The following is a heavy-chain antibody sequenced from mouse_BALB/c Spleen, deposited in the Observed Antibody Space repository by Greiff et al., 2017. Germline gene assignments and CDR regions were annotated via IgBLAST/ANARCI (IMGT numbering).Heavy chain of an antibody. CDR1: GYTFTDYA. D-gene: IGHD1-1*01. CDR3: ASGATVVMDY. Sequence: QVQLQQSGAELVMPGVSVKISCKGSGYTFTDYAMHWVKQSHAKSLEWIGVISTYYGDASYNQKFKGKATMTVDKSSSTAYMELARLTSEDSAIYYCASGATVVMDYWGQGTSVTVSS. J-gene: IGHJ4*01. CDR2: ISTYYGDA. V-gene: IGHV1S137*01.